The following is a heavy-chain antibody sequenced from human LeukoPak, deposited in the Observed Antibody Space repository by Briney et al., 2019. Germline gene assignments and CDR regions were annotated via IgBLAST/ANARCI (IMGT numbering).Heavy chain of an antibody. CDR2: IYHSGST. V-gene: IGHV4-30-2*01. Sequence: SQTLSLTCAVSGGSISSGGYSWSWIRQPPGKGLEWIGYIYHSGSTYYNPSLKSRVTISVDRSKNQFSLKLSSVTAADTALYYCARDVGMAVAGHHWFDPWGQGTLVTVSS. J-gene: IGHJ5*02. D-gene: IGHD6-19*01. CDR1: GGSISSGGYS. CDR3: ARDVGMAVAGHHWFDP.